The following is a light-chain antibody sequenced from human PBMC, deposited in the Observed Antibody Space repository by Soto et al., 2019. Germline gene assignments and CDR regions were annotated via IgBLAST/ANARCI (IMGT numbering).Light chain of an antibody. Sequence: QSVLTQPPSASGSPGQSVTISCTGTSSDVGAYNFVSWYQQHPGKAPKLIISEVTKQPSGVPDRFSGSKSGNTASLTVSGLQAEDEADYYCSSHAGSIHFYVFGTGTKLTVL. CDR1: SSDVGAYNF. CDR3: SSHAGSIHFYV. CDR2: EVT. J-gene: IGLJ1*01. V-gene: IGLV2-8*01.